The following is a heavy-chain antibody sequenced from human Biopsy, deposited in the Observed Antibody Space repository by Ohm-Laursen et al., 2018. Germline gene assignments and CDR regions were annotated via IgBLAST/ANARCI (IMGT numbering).Heavy chain of an antibody. J-gene: IGHJ5*02. CDR3: ARGRDP. CDR2: IDTINGGA. Sequence: ASVKASCKASGYTFTDYYAHWVRQAPGHGLEWMGWIDTINGGARYAQKFQGRVTMTRDTSISTAYMELSRLTSDDTAVYYCARGRDPWGQGTLVTVSS. V-gene: IGHV1-2*02. CDR1: GYTFTDYY.